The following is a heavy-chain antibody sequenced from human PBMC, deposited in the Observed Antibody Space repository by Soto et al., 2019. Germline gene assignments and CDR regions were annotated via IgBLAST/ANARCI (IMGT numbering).Heavy chain of an antibody. CDR3: ARQGIPYCSGSGDYGYYYSSSMAV. CDR2: LKAGNGDT. CDR1: GYTFTNYA. V-gene: IGHV1-3*01. D-gene: IGHD3-10*01. Sequence: QAQLVQSGAEVQKPGASVKVSCKASGYTFTNYAVHWLRQAPGQDLEWMGWLKAGNGDTKYSQTFQDRVTITRDPSASTSYMELSSLRSEYTAVYYCARQGIPYCSGSGDYGYYYSSSMAVWGKGTTVTVPS. J-gene: IGHJ6*03.